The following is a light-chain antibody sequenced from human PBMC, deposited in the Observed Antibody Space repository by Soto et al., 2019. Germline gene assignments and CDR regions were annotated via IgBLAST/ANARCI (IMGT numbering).Light chain of an antibody. CDR3: QQYYSYPYT. V-gene: IGKV1-8*01. CDR2: AAS. J-gene: IGKJ2*01. Sequence: AIRMTQSPSSLSASTGDRVTITCRASQGISSYLAWYQQKPGKAPTLLIYAASTLQSGVPSTFSGSGSGTDFTLTISCLQSEDFATYYCQQYYSYPYTFGQGTKLEIK. CDR1: QGISSY.